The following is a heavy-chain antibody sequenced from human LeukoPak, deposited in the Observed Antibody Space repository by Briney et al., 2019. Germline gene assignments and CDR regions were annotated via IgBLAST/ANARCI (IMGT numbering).Heavy chain of an antibody. V-gene: IGHV3-20*01. CDR2: INWNGATT. Sequence: GGSLRLSCAASGFTFDDYGMSWVRQAPGKGLEWVSGINWNGATTGYADSVKGRFTISRDDAKNSLSLQMNSLRAEDTALYHCARAGRGSGYLGGAFDIWGQGTMVTVSS. J-gene: IGHJ3*02. CDR3: ARAGRGSGYLGGAFDI. D-gene: IGHD3-3*01. CDR1: GFTFDDYG.